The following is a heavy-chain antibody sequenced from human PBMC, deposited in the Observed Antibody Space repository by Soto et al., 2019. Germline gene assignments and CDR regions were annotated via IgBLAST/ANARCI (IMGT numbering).Heavy chain of an antibody. D-gene: IGHD2-21*02. CDR3: ARDSKRSVVVTAINDY. V-gene: IGHV1-46*03. CDR2: INPSGGST. J-gene: IGHJ4*02. Sequence: ASVKVSCKASGYTFTSYYMHWVRQAPGQGLEWMGIINPSGGSTSYAQKFQGRVTMTRDTSTSTVYMELSSLRSEDTAVYYCARDSKRSVVVTAINDYWGQGTLVTVSS. CDR1: GYTFTSYY.